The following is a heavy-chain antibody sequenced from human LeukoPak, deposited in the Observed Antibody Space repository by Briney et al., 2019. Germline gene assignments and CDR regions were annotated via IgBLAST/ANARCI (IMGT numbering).Heavy chain of an antibody. CDR2: INPNSGGT. J-gene: IGHJ4*02. Sequence: ASVKVSCKASGYTFTGYYMHWVRQAPGQGLEWMEWINPNSGGTNYAQKFQGRVTMTRDTSISTAYMELSRLRSDDTAVYYCARLYDSSGYSADYWGQGTLVTVSS. V-gene: IGHV1-2*02. CDR3: ARLYDSSGYSADY. CDR1: GYTFTGYY. D-gene: IGHD3-22*01.